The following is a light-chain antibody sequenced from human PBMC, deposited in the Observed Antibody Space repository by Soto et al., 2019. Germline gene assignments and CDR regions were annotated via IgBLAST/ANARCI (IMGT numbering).Light chain of an antibody. Sequence: DIVMTQSPLSLPVTPGEPASISCRSSQSLLQSNGYNYVHWYLQKPGQSPQLLIYLGFNRASGVPDRFSGSGSGTDFTLKISRVEAEDVGIYYRMQALEIPETFGQGTKVDIK. CDR3: MQALEIPET. V-gene: IGKV2-28*01. CDR1: QSLLQSNGYNY. CDR2: LGF. J-gene: IGKJ1*01.